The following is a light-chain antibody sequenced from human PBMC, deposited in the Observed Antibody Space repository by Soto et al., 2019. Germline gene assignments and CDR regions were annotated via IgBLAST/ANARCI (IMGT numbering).Light chain of an antibody. Sequence: QSALTQPASVSGSPGQSITISCTGTSSDVGTYNFVSWYQQHPGEAPKLMIYEVSYRPSGVSDRFSGSKSDNTASLSISGLQAEDEADYYCSSYPSSSTYVFGTGTKVTVL. CDR2: EVS. CDR3: SSYPSSSTYV. J-gene: IGLJ1*01. CDR1: SSDVGTYNF. V-gene: IGLV2-14*01.